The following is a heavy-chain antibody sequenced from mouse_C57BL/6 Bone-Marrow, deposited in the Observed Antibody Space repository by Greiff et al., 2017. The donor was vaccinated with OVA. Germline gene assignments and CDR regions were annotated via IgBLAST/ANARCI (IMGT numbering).Heavy chain of an antibody. J-gene: IGHJ4*01. D-gene: IGHD1-1*01. Sequence: QVQLKQPGAELVKPGASVKLSCKASGYTFTSYWMHWVKQRPGQGLEWIGMIHPNSGSTNYNEKFKSKATLTVDKSSSTAYMQLSSLTSEDSAVYYCARDEYYGSYYAMDDWGQGTSVTVSS. CDR3: ARDEYYGSYYAMDD. CDR1: GYTFTSYW. V-gene: IGHV1-64*01. CDR2: IHPNSGST.